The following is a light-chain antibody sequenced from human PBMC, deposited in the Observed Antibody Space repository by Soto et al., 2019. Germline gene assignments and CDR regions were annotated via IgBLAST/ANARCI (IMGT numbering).Light chain of an antibody. CDR2: EVS. CDR3: SSYAGANSVV. Sequence: ALTQPPSASGSPGQSVTISCTGMSSDVGGYNYVSWYQQHPGKAPKLMIYEVSKRPSGVPDRFSGSKSGNTASLTVSGLQAEDEADYYCSSYAGANSVVFGGGTQLTVL. CDR1: SSDVGGYNY. V-gene: IGLV2-8*01. J-gene: IGLJ2*01.